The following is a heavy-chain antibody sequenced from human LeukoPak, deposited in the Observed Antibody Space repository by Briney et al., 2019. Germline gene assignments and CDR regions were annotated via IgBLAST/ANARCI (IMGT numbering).Heavy chain of an antibody. Sequence: GGSLRLSCAASGFTVNNNYMSWVRQAPGKGLEWVSIIYSGGDTNYADSVKGRLTISRDNSKNTLFLQMNSLRADDTAVYYCARVDYGSGSYFDLWGQGTPVTVSS. V-gene: IGHV3-66*01. D-gene: IGHD3-10*01. J-gene: IGHJ4*02. CDR3: ARVDYGSGSYFDL. CDR2: IYSGGDT. CDR1: GFTVNNNY.